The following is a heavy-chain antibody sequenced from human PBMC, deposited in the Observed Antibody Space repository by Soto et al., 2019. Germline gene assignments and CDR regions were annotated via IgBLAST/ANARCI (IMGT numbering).Heavy chain of an antibody. J-gene: IGHJ4*02. D-gene: IGHD2-15*01. CDR1: GFTFSSYA. V-gene: IGHV3-23*01. CDR3: AKDYFSGRRYYFDY. CDR2: ISGSGGST. Sequence: GGSLRLSCAASGFTFSSYAMSWVRQAPGKGLEWVSAISGSGGSTYYADSVKGRFTISRDNSKNTLYLQMNSLRAEDTAAYYCAKDYFSGRRYYFDYWGQGTLVTVSS.